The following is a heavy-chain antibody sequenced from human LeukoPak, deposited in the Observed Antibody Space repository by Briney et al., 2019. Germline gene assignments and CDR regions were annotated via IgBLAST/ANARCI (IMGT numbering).Heavy chain of an antibody. V-gene: IGHV3-48*01. CDR3: ARDTSSSFILYYFDY. CDR1: GFTFSSYS. J-gene: IGHJ4*02. CDR2: ISSSSSTI. Sequence: QPGGSLRLSCAASGFTFSSYSMNWVRQAPGKGLEWVSYISSSSSTIYYADSVKGRFTISRDNAKNSLYLQMNSLRAEDTAVYYCARDTSSSFILYYFDYWGQGTLVTVSS. D-gene: IGHD6-6*01.